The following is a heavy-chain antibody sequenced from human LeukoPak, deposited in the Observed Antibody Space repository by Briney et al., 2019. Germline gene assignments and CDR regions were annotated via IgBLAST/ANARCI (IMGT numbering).Heavy chain of an antibody. V-gene: IGHV3-20*04. CDR3: ARGGGLYYYYMAV. CDR1: GFTFDDYA. Sequence: GGSLRLSCAASGFTFDDYAMSWVRQAPGKGLEWVSGINWSGGTTGYADSVKGRFTISRDNAKDSLYPQMNSLRPDDTALYYCARGGGLYYYYMAVWGIGTTVTVSS. D-gene: IGHD3-10*01. CDR2: INWSGGTT. J-gene: IGHJ6*03.